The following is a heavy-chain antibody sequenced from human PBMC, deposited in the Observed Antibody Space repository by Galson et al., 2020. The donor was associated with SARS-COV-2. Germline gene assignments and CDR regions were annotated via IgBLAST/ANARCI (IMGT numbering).Heavy chain of an antibody. V-gene: IGHV2-70*01. Sequence: SGPTLVKPTQTLTLTCTFSGFLLSTSGTCVTWIRQPPGKALEWLALIDRDDDKYYSTSLKTRLTISKDASKNQVVLTMTNMDPVDTATYYCARRSYYDLDVWGQGTTVTVSS. CDR2: IDRDDDK. J-gene: IGHJ6*02. CDR1: GFLLSTSGTC. CDR3: ARRSYYDLDV.